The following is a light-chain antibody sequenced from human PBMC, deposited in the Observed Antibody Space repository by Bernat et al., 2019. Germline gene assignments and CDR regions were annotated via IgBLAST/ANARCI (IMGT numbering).Light chain of an antibody. J-gene: IGKJ2*04. V-gene: IGKV1-39*01. Sequence: DIQMTQYPSSLSASVGDRVTIICRASQNINNYLNWYQQKPGKAPRVLIYSASSLQSGVPSRFSGSGSGTDFTRTISSLQPEDFATYYCQQSYSTPRSFGQGTKVEIK. CDR2: SAS. CDR1: QNINNY. CDR3: QQSYSTPRS.